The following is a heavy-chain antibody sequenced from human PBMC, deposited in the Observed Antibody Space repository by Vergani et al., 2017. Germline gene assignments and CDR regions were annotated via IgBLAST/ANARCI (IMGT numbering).Heavy chain of an antibody. CDR2: MNPNSGNT. D-gene: IGHD3-22*01. J-gene: IGHJ3*02. V-gene: IGHV1-8*01. CDR1: GYTFTSYD. Sequence: QVQLVQSGAEVKKPGASVKVSCKASGYTFTSYDINWVRQATGQGLEWMGWMNPNSGNTGYAQKFQGRDTMTRNTSISTAYMELSSLRSEDTAVYYCARVLVADYYDSTDAFDIWGQGTMVTVSS. CDR3: ARVLVADYYDSTDAFDI.